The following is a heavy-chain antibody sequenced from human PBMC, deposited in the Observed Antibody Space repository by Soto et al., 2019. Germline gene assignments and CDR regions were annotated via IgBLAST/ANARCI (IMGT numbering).Heavy chain of an antibody. V-gene: IGHV3-7*01. CDR1: GFTFSSYW. J-gene: IGHJ6*03. D-gene: IGHD4-17*01. CDR2: IKQDGSEK. CDR3: AKVYGASKYYYYYYMDV. Sequence: GGSLRLSCAASGFTFSSYWMSWVRQAPGKGLEWVANIKQDGSEKYYVDSVKGRFTISRDNAKNSLYLQMNSLRAEDTAVYYCAKVYGASKYYYYYYMDVWGKGTTVTVSS.